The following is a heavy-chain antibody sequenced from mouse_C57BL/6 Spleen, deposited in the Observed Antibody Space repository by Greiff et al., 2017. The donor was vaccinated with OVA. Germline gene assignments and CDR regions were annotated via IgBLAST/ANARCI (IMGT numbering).Heavy chain of an antibody. D-gene: IGHD2-4*01. Sequence: QVQLQQSGPELVKPGASVKISCKASGYSFTSYYIHWVKQRPGQGLEWIGWIYPGSGNTKYNEKFKGKATLTADPSSSTAYMQLSSLTSEDSAVYNCARRDYDGAWFAYWGQGTLVTVSA. CDR2: IYPGSGNT. J-gene: IGHJ3*01. V-gene: IGHV1-66*01. CDR1: GYSFTSYY. CDR3: ARRDYDGAWFAY.